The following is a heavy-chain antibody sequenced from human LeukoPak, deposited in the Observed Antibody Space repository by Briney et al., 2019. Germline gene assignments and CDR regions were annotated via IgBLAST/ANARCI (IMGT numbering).Heavy chain of an antibody. CDR3: AKTRFNSGSYY. J-gene: IGHJ4*02. CDR1: GFTFSSYA. CDR2: ISGSGVST. D-gene: IGHD1-26*01. Sequence: GGSLRLSCAASGFTFSSYAMSWVRQASGKGLEWVSAISGSGVSTYYADSVKGRFTISRDNSKNTLYLQMNSLRADDTAVYYCAKTRFNSGSYYWGQGTLVTVSS. V-gene: IGHV3-23*01.